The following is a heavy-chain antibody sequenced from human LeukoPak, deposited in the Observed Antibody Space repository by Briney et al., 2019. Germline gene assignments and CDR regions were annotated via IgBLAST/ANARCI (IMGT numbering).Heavy chain of an antibody. D-gene: IGHD3-10*01. CDR2: IWYDGSNK. Sequence: GGSLRLSCAVFGFIFSNYGMHWVRQAPGRGLEWVAIIWYDGSNKYYTDSVKGRFTISRDNSKNTLYLQMNSLRAEDTAVYYCARDSGGSDWPLDYWGQGTLVTVSS. CDR1: GFIFSNYG. CDR3: ARDSGGSDWPLDY. J-gene: IGHJ4*02. V-gene: IGHV3-33*01.